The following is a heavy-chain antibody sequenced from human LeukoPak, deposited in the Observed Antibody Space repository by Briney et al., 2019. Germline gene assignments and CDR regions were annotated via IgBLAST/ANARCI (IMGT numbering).Heavy chain of an antibody. CDR1: GFTFSSYS. J-gene: IGHJ6*02. V-gene: IGHV3-21*01. D-gene: IGHD2-2*01. Sequence: GGSLRLSCAASGFTFSSYSMNWVRQAPGKGLEWVSSISSSSSYIYYADSVKGRFTISRDNAKNSLYLQMNSLRAEDTAVYYCARDQGYCSSTSCYVGYYYGMDVWGQGTTVTVSS. CDR3: ARDQGYCSSTSCYVGYYYGMDV. CDR2: ISSSSSYI.